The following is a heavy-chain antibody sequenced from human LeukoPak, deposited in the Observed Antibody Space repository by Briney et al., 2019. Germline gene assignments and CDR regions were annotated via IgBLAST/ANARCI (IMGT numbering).Heavy chain of an antibody. CDR1: GGTFGIYG. CDR3: ARGATGTTFYHRLDP. D-gene: IGHD1-7*01. Sequence: SMKVSCKASGGTFGIYGMSWVRQAPGQGLEWVGGIIPTYRTPTYAERFQGRVTITTDDSTSTVYMELTSLRSDDTAVYYCARGATGTTFYHRLDPWGQGTLVTVSS. V-gene: IGHV1-69*05. CDR2: IIPTYRTP. J-gene: IGHJ5*02.